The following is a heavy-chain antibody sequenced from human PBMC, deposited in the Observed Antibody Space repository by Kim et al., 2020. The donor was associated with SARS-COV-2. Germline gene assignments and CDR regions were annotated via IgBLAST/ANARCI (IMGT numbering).Heavy chain of an antibody. CDR3: ARVSRYYDFWSGDRGSFYY. Sequence: ASVKVSCKASGYTFTSYGISWVRQAPGQGLEWMGWISAHNGNTNYAQKLQGRVTMTTDTSTSTAYMELRSLRSDDTAVYYCARVSRYYDFWSGDRGSFYYRGHGTLVTLSS. V-gene: IGHV1-18*01. CDR2: ISAHNGNT. CDR1: GYTFTSYG. J-gene: IGHJ4*01. D-gene: IGHD3-3*01.